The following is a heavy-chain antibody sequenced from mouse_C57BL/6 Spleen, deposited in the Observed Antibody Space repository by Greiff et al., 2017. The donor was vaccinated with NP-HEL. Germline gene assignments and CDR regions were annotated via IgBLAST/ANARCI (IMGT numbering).Heavy chain of an antibody. Sequence: VQLQQSGPELVKPGASVKIPCKASGYTFTDYNMDWVKQSHGKSLEWIGDINPNNGGTIYNQKFKGKATLTVDKSSSTAYMELRSLTSEDTAVYYCAMAYYGNYEGFAYWGQGTLVTVSA. CDR3: AMAYYGNYEGFAY. CDR2: INPNNGGT. V-gene: IGHV1-18*01. CDR1: GYTFTDYN. D-gene: IGHD2-10*01. J-gene: IGHJ3*01.